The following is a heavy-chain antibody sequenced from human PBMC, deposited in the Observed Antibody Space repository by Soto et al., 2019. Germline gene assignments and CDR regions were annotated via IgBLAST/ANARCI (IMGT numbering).Heavy chain of an antibody. CDR2: VYYSGTT. J-gene: IGHJ4*02. CDR1: GGSVSHKTYY. D-gene: IGHD4-17*01. CDR3: ARTTAVPNTLRSRYFSDY. V-gene: IGHV4-61*01. Sequence: SLTCSVSGGSVSHKTYYWSWIRQPPGKRLEWIGYVYYSGTTNYNPFLKSRVTISVDLSKNRFSLRLSSVTTADTALYYCARTTAVPNTLRSRYFSDYLGQRTLVTVSS.